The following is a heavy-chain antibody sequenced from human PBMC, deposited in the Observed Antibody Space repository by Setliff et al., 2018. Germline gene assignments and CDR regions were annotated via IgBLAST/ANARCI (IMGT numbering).Heavy chain of an antibody. J-gene: IGHJ4*02. Sequence: GGSLRLSCAASGFTFSSYAMTWVRQAPGKGLEWVSIISASGDTTYYADSVKGRFTISRDNSKNSLYLQMNSLRAEDTAVYYCARGLRTYYFDYWGQGTLVTVSS. CDR2: ISASGDTT. CDR3: ARGLRTYYFDY. D-gene: IGHD5-12*01. V-gene: IGHV3-23*01. CDR1: GFTFSSYA.